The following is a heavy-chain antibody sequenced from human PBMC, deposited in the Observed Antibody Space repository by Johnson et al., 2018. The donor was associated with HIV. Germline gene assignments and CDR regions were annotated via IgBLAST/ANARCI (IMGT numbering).Heavy chain of an antibody. V-gene: IGHV3-11*04. CDR1: GFTFSDYY. CDR2: ISGSGGTI. D-gene: IGHD5-18*01. CDR3: AREPRLLTDAFDI. Sequence: QVQLVESGGGLVKPGGSLRLSCVASGFTFSDYYITWVRQAPGKGLEWVSYISGSGGTIYNADSVKGRFTISRDNAKNSLYLQMNSLRAEDTAVYYCAREPRLLTDAFDIWGQGTMVTVSS. J-gene: IGHJ3*02.